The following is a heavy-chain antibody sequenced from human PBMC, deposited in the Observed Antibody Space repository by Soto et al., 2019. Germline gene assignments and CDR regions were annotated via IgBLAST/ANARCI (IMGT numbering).Heavy chain of an antibody. CDR1: GGTFSSYA. D-gene: IGHD5-12*01. J-gene: IGHJ6*02. V-gene: IGHV1-69*06. CDR2: IIPIFGTA. CDR3: ARANSGYGYYYGMDV. Sequence: SVKVSCKASGGTFSSYAISWVRQAPGQGLEWMGGIIPIFGTANYAQKFQGRVTITADKSTSTAYMERSSLRSEDTAVYYCARANSGYGYYYGMDVWGQGTTVTVSS.